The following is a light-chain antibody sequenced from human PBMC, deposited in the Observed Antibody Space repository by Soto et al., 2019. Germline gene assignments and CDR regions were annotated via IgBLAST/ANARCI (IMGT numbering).Light chain of an antibody. J-gene: IGKJ5*01. Sequence: EIVLTQSPATLSLSPGERATISCRASQSVSSYLAWYQQKPGQAPRLLIYDASNRATGIPARFSGSGSGTDFTLTISSLAPEDFTVYYCQERSNGLITFGQGTRLEIK. CDR2: DAS. CDR3: QERSNGLIT. V-gene: IGKV3-11*01. CDR1: QSVSSY.